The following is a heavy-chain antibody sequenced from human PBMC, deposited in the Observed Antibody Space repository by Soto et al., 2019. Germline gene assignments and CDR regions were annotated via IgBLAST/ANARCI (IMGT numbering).Heavy chain of an antibody. D-gene: IGHD2-8*02. V-gene: IGHV4-39*01. J-gene: IGHJ4*02. Sequence: QLQLQESGPGLVKPSETLSLTCTVSGGSISSSSHYWGWIRQPPGKGLEWMGSIYYSGSTYYNPSLTSRVTSYVDASRNLFALLMSFATGADTAVYYCARRSSGAFDYWGQGTLVTVSS. CDR1: GGSISSSSHY. CDR3: ARRSSGAFDY. CDR2: IYYSGST.